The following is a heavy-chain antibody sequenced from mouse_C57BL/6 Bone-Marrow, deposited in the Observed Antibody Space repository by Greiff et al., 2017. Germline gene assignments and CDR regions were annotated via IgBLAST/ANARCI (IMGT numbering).Heavy chain of an antibody. CDR2: IDPEDGDT. J-gene: IGHJ2*01. CDR3: ARALIYYGTNY. D-gene: IGHD1-1*01. CDR1: GFNIKDYY. Sequence: VQLQQSGAELVKPGASVKLSCTASGFNIKDYYIHWVKQRTEQGLEWIGRIDPEDGDTKYAPKFQDKATITADPSSNTAYLQLSSLTSEDTAVYYCARALIYYGTNYWGQGTTLTVSS. V-gene: IGHV14-2*01.